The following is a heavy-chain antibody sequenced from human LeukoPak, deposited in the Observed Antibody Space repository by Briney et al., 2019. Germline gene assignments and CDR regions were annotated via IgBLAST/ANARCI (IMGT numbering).Heavy chain of an antibody. J-gene: IGHJ4*02. CDR1: GFTVSSNY. D-gene: IGHD5-12*01. Sequence: GGSLRLSCAPSGFTVSSNYMNWVRQAPGKGLEWVSVIYSDGSTYYADSVRGRFTISRDNSKNTLYLQMNSLRAEDTAVFYCARGYGGYGYYFDYWGQGTLVIVSS. V-gene: IGHV3-53*01. CDR2: IYSDGST. CDR3: ARGYGGYGYYFDY.